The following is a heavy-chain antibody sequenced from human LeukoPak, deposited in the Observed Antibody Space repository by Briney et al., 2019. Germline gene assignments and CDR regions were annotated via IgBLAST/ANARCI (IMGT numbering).Heavy chain of an antibody. CDR1: GFTFSSYW. CDR3: ARDRGSVYRSDYLDY. CDR2: IKQDGSEK. Sequence: GGSLRLSCAASGFTFSSYWMSWVRQAPGKGLEWVANIKQDGSEKYYVDSVKGRFTISRDNAKNSLYLQMNSLRAEDTAVYSCARDRGSVYRSDYLDYWGQGTLVTVSS. J-gene: IGHJ4*02. V-gene: IGHV3-7*01. D-gene: IGHD3-16*02.